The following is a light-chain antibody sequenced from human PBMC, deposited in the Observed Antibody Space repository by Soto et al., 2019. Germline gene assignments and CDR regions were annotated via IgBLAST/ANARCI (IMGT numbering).Light chain of an antibody. J-gene: IGKJ1*01. Sequence: DIQMTQSPSTLSASLGDRVTITCRASQSISSWLAWYQQKPGKAPKLLIYDASSLESGVPSRFSGSGSGTEFTLTISSLQPDDFATYYCQQHKTFGQGTKVDI. CDR1: QSISSW. CDR3: QQHKT. V-gene: IGKV1-5*01. CDR2: DAS.